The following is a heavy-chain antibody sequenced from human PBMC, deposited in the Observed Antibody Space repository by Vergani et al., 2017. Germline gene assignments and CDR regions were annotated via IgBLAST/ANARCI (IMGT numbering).Heavy chain of an antibody. J-gene: IGHJ4*02. D-gene: IGHD3-22*01. CDR2: IYYRGST. Sequence: QVQLQESGPGLVKPSETLSLTCTVSGGSISSYYWSWIRQPSGKGLEWIGYIYYRGSTNYNHSLKSRVTISVDTSKNQFTLKLRSVTAADTAVYYCARERYYYDSSGFDYWGQGTLVTVSS. CDR1: GGSISSYY. V-gene: IGHV4-59*01. CDR3: ARERYYYDSSGFDY.